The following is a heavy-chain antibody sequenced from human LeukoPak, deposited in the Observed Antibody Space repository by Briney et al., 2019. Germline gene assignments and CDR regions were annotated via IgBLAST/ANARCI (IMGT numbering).Heavy chain of an antibody. V-gene: IGHV4-4*09. CDR3: ARLFPGSSVYLD. J-gene: IGHJ4*02. CDR1: GGSISSYY. D-gene: IGHD3-10*01. CDR2: IYTSGST. Sequence: PSETLSLTCTVSGGSISSYYWSWIRQPPGKGLEWIGYIYTSGSTNYNPSLKSRVTISVDTSKNQFSLKLSSVTAADTAVYYCARLFPGSSVYLDWGQGTLVTVSS.